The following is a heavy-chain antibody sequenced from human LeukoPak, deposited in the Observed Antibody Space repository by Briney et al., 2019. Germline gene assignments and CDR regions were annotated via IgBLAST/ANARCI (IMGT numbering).Heavy chain of an antibody. CDR1: GGSFSGYY. J-gene: IGHJ4*02. D-gene: IGHD3-16*02. CDR3: ARGHGFYVWGSYRYTSFDY. V-gene: IGHV4-34*01. Sequence: SETLSLTCAVYGGSFSGYYWSWIRQPPGKRLEWIGEINHSGSTNYNPSLKSRVTISVDTSKNQFSLKLSSVTAADTAVYYCARGHGFYVWGSYRYTSFDYWGQGTLVTVSS. CDR2: INHSGST.